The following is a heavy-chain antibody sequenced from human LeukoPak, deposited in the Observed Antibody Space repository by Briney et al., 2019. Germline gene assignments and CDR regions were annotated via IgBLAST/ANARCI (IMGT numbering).Heavy chain of an antibody. J-gene: IGHJ3*02. D-gene: IGHD3-10*01. Sequence: SETLSLTCTVSGGSISSYYWSWIRQPAGRGLEWIGRIYTSGSTNYNPSLKSRVTMSVDTSKNQFSLKLSSVTAADTAVYYCARDFNGLLWFRGDAFDIWGQGTMVTVSS. CDR2: IYTSGST. CDR1: GGSISSYY. CDR3: ARDFNGLLWFRGDAFDI. V-gene: IGHV4-4*07.